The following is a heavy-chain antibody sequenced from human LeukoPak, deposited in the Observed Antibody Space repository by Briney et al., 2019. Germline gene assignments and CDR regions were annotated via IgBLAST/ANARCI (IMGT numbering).Heavy chain of an antibody. CDR2: IYYSGST. CDR1: GGSFSGYY. Sequence: PSETLSLTCAVYGGSFSGYYWGWIRQPPGKGLEWIGYIYYSGSTNYNPSLKSRVTISVDTSKNQFSLKLSSVTAADTAVYYCARSGYGDYLRNWFDPWGQGTLVTVSS. D-gene: IGHD4-17*01. V-gene: IGHV4-59*01. CDR3: ARSGYGDYLRNWFDP. J-gene: IGHJ5*02.